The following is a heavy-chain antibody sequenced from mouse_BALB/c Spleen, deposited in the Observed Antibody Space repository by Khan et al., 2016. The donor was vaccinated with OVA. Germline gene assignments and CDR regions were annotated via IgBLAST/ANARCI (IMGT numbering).Heavy chain of an antibody. J-gene: IGHJ4*01. Sequence: VQLKESGPGLVKPSQSLSLTCTVTGYSITSGYAWNWIRQFPGNKLEWMGYISYSGITSYNPSLRSRISITRDTSKNQFFLQLNSVTTEGTATYYCARKNYYGYPMDYGGQGTSVTVSA. D-gene: IGHD1-1*01. CDR1: GYSITSGYA. CDR3: ARKNYYGYPMDY. V-gene: IGHV3-2*02. CDR2: ISYSGIT.